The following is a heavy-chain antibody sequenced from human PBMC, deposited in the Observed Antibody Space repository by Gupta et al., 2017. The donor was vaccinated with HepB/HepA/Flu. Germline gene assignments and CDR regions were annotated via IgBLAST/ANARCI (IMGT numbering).Heavy chain of an antibody. J-gene: IGHJ4*02. V-gene: IGHV3-7*01. Sequence: EVQLVESGGGSVQPGGSLRLSCVASGFSLSSHWMDWVRQAPGKGLEWVGNIKEDGTETEEVDSVRGRFTISRDNAKNSLHMQLRRLRIDDTAVYYGARNRGFLQLELWGQGTLVTVSS. CDR3: ARNRGFLQLEL. CDR2: IKEDGTET. CDR1: GFSLSSHW. D-gene: IGHD1-1*01.